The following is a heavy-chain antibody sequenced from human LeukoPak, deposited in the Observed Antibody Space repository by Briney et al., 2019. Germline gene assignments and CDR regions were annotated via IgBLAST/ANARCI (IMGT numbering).Heavy chain of an antibody. CDR2: ISSSGSTI. CDR1: GFTFSSYE. CDR3: ARGVSKNP. Sequence: GGSLRLSCAASGFTFSSYEMNWVRQAPGKGLEWVLYISSSGSTIYYADPVKGRFTISRDNAKNSLYLQMSSLRAKDTAVYYCARGVSKNPWGQGTLVTVSS. J-gene: IGHJ5*02. V-gene: IGHV3-48*03.